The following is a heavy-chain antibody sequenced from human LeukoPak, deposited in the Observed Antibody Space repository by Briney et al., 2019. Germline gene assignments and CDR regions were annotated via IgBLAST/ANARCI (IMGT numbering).Heavy chain of an antibody. CDR2: INHSGST. Sequence: SETLSLTCAVSGGSISSSNYYWGWIRQPPGKGLEWIGNINHSGSTYYNPALKSRVTISLDTSKNQFSLKLTSVTAADTAVYYCARGGTAKGHFDYWGQGTLVTVSS. J-gene: IGHJ4*02. V-gene: IGHV4-39*07. D-gene: IGHD6-13*01. CDR1: GGSISSSNYY. CDR3: ARGGTAKGHFDY.